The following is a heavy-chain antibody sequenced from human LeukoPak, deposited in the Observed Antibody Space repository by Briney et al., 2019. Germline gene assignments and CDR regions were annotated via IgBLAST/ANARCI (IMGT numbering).Heavy chain of an antibody. CDR2: ISKNGDGT. CDR1: GFTFSLYV. CDR3: AKHSGSYPDY. J-gene: IGHJ4*02. Sequence: GGSLRLSCSASGFTFSLYVMHWVRQAPGKGLEYVSGISKNGDGTYYADSVKGRFTISRDNSKNTLYFQMSSLRTEDTAVYYCAKHSGSYPDYWGQGTLVTVSS. D-gene: IGHD1-26*01. V-gene: IGHV3-64D*06.